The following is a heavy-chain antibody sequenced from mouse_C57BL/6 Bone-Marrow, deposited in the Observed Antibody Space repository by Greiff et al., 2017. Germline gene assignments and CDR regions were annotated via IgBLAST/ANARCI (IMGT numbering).Heavy chain of an antibody. CDR1: GFTFSSYA. Sequence: EVKLQESGGGLVKPGGSLKLSCAASGFTFSSYAMSWVRQTPEKRLEWVATISDGGNYTYYPDNVKGRFTFSRDNAKNNLYMQMSHLKSADTAMYYCARYPSYYGISHWYFDVWGTGTTVTVSS. CDR2: ISDGGNYT. V-gene: IGHV5-4*03. CDR3: ARYPSYYGISHWYFDV. D-gene: IGHD1-1*01. J-gene: IGHJ1*03.